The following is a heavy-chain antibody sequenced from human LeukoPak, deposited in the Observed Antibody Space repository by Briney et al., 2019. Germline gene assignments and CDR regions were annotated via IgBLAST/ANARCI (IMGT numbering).Heavy chain of an antibody. CDR1: GFPFSSYS. Sequence: GGSLRLSCAASGFPFSSYSMTWVRQAPGEGLEWVANIKPDGTTKFYVDSVKGRFTISRDNALNSLYLQMNSLRAEDTAIYYCARSIPYGTTWYGRSDYWGQGTLVTVSS. V-gene: IGHV3-7*03. CDR2: IKPDGTTK. J-gene: IGHJ4*02. D-gene: IGHD6-13*01. CDR3: ARSIPYGTTWYGRSDY.